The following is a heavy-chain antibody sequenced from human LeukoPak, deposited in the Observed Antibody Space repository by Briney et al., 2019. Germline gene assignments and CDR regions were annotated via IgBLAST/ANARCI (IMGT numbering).Heavy chain of an antibody. Sequence: GGSLRLSCAVSGFTFSSCSMNWVRQAPGKGLEWVSYISSSSSTIYYADSVKGRFTISRDNAKNSLYLQMNSLRDEDSAVYYCARDPHIAGAGTIFDYWGQGTLVTVSS. D-gene: IGHD6-13*01. J-gene: IGHJ4*02. CDR3: ARDPHIAGAGTIFDY. CDR1: GFTFSSCS. V-gene: IGHV3-48*02. CDR2: ISSSSSTI.